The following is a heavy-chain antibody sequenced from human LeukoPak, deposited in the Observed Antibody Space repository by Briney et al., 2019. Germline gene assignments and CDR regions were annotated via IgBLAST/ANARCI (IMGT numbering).Heavy chain of an antibody. J-gene: IGHJ4*02. D-gene: IGHD1-26*01. CDR3: VRVGAMTTHHFDD. Sequence: SETLSLTCNVSGGSLTDEFWSWSRQPPGKGLEWIGYISYSGITNYNPSLKSRVTISIYSSTNHFALRLTPVTATDTAVYYCVRVGAMTTHHFDDWGQGTLVTVSS. CDR1: GGSLTDEF. CDR2: ISYSGIT. V-gene: IGHV4-59*01.